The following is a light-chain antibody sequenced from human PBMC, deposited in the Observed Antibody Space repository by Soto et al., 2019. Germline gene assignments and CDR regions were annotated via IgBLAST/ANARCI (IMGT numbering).Light chain of an antibody. CDR3: CSYAGSYPWV. V-gene: IGLV2-23*01. Sequence: QSALTQPASVSGSPGQWITISCTGTSSDIGSYDPVSWYQQHPGKAPKLMMYEGTKRPSGVSNRYSGSKSGTTASLTIFGLQAGDEADYYCCSYAGSYPWVFGGGTKVTVL. J-gene: IGLJ3*02. CDR2: EGT. CDR1: SSDIGSYDP.